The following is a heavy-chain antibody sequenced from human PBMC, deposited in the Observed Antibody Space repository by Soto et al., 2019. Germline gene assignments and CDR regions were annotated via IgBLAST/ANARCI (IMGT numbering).Heavy chain of an antibody. Sequence: QVQLVESGGGVVQPGRSLRLSCAASGFTFSSYGMHWVRQAPGKGLEWVAVISYDGSNKYYADSVKGRFTISRDNSKNTLYLQMNSLRAEDTAVYYCAKGNYGDPFDYWGQGTLVTVSS. D-gene: IGHD4-17*01. CDR3: AKGNYGDPFDY. CDR2: ISYDGSNK. CDR1: GFTFSSYG. J-gene: IGHJ4*02. V-gene: IGHV3-30*18.